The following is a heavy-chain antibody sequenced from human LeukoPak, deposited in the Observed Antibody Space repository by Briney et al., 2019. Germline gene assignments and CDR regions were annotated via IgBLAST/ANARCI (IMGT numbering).Heavy chain of an antibody. V-gene: IGHV1-18*01. J-gene: IGHJ6*03. CDR3: ARAQGSYYHYYMDV. Sequence: ASVKVSCKASGYTFTNYAISWVRQAPGQGLEWVGWISAYNGNTNYAQKLQGRVTMTRDMSTSTVNMELSSLRSEDTAVYYCARAQGSYYHYYMDVWGKGTTVTVSS. CDR1: GYTFTNYA. CDR2: ISAYNGNT. D-gene: IGHD1-26*01.